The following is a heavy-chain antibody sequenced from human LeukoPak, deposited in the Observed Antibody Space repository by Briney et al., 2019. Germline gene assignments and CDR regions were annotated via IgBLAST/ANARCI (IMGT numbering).Heavy chain of an antibody. V-gene: IGHV3-33*01. J-gene: IGHJ4*02. CDR2: MCNDGSGK. CDR3: ARGRARSLTWYFDY. CDR1: GFTFSNYG. Sequence: QAGGSLRLSCAASGFTFSNYGMHWVRQAPGKGLEWVAAMCNDGSGKNYADSVKGRFTFSSDNSKNTLYLQLNSLSVEDTAVYYCARGRARSLTWYFDYWGQGTQVTVSS.